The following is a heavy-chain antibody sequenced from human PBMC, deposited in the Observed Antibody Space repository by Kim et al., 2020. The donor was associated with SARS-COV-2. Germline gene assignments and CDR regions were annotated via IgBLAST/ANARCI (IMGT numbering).Heavy chain of an antibody. CDR3: ARGSGYSYGYDYFQH. D-gene: IGHD5-18*01. V-gene: IGHV3-33*01. CDR2: IWYDGSNK. J-gene: IGHJ1*01. CDR1: GFTFSSYG. Sequence: GGSLRLSCAASGFTFSSYGMHWVRQAPGKGLEWVAVIWYDGSNKYYADSVKGRFTISRDNSKNTLYLQMNSLRAEDTAVYYCARGSGYSYGYDYFQHWGQGTLVTVSS.